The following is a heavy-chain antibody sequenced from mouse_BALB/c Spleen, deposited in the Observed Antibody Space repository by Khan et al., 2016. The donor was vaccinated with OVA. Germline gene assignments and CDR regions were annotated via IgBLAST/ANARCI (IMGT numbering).Heavy chain of an antibody. V-gene: IGHV9-3-1*01. J-gene: IGHJ4*01. CDR3: ARPPYFSYTLDY. D-gene: IGHD2-10*01. CDR2: INTYTGEP. Sequence: QIQLVQSGPELKKPGETVKISCKASGYTFTNYGMNWVKQSPGKALKWMGWINTYTGEPTYADDFKGRFAFSLETSATTAYLQINNLKNEDTATYFCARPPYFSYTLDYWGQGTSVTDYS. CDR1: GYTFTNYG.